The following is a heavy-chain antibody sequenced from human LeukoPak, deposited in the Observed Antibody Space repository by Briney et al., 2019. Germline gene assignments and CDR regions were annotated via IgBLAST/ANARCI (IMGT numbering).Heavy chain of an antibody. CDR2: INHSGST. D-gene: IGHD1-26*01. J-gene: IGHJ4*02. CDR1: GGSFSGYY. Sequence: PSETLSLTCAVYGGSFSGYYWSWIRQPPGKGLEWIGEINHSGSTNYNPSLKSRVTISVDTSKNQFSLKLSSVTVADTAVYYCARVGSYPHFDYWGQGTLVTVSS. V-gene: IGHV4-34*01. CDR3: ARVGSYPHFDY.